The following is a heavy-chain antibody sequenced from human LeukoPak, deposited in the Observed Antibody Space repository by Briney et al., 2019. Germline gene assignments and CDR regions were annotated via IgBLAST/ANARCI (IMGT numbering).Heavy chain of an antibody. J-gene: IGHJ5*02. CDR2: ISATDGST. Sequence: GGSLRLSCAASGFTFASYAMTWVRQAPGKGLEWVSSISATDGSTYYADSVRGRFTISRDNSKNTLFLQMNSLRAEDTALYCCVACSSASCYGDRFDPWGQGTLVTVSS. D-gene: IGHD2-2*01. CDR3: VACSSASCYGDRFDP. V-gene: IGHV3-23*01. CDR1: GFTFASYA.